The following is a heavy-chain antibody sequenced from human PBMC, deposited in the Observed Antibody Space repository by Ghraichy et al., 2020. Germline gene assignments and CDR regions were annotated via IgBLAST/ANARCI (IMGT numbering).Heavy chain of an antibody. CDR3: ARDRAALVYYDSSGYWMNY. V-gene: IGHV1-3*01. D-gene: IGHD3-22*01. CDR1: GYTFTSYA. Sequence: ASVKVSCKASGYTFTSYAMHWVRQAPGQRLEWMGWINAGNGNTKYSQKFQGRVTITRDTSASTAYMELSSLRSEDTAVYYGARDRAALVYYDSSGYWMNYWGQGTLVTVSS. J-gene: IGHJ4*02. CDR2: INAGNGNT.